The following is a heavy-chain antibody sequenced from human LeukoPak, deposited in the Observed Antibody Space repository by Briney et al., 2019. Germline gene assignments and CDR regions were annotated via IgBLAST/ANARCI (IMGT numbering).Heavy chain of an antibody. CDR1: GYTFTSYD. V-gene: IGHV1-2*02. D-gene: IGHD1-26*01. J-gene: IGHJ4*02. Sequence: ASVKVSCKXSGYTFTSYDINWVRQAPGQGLEWMGWINPNSGGTNYSQKFQGRVTMTRDTSISTAYMELSRLRSDDTAVYYCARDLGGATTTSDYWGQGTLVTVSS. CDR2: INPNSGGT. CDR3: ARDLGGATTTSDY.